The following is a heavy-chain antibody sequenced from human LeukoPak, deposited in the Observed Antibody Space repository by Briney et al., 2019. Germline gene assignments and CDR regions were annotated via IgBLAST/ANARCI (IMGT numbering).Heavy chain of an antibody. CDR1: GGSISSYY. V-gene: IGHV4-59*08. Sequence: SETLSLTCTVSGGSISSYYWSWIRQPPGKGLEWIGYIYYSGSTNYNPSLKSRVTISVDTSKNQFSLKLSSVTAADTAVYYCARRDGYNYGGFDYWGQGTLVTVSS. CDR2: IYYSGST. D-gene: IGHD5-24*01. CDR3: ARRDGYNYGGFDY. J-gene: IGHJ4*02.